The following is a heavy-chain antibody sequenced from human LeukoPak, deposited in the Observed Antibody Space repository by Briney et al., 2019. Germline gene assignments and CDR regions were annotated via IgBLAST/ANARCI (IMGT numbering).Heavy chain of an antibody. CDR2: IYYGGST. CDR3: ARIQLWRTYFDY. Sequence: SETMSLTCTVSGGSISSGGYYWSWIPQHPGKGLEWIGYIYYGGSTYYHPSLKSRVTISVDTSKNQFSLKLSSVTAADTAVYYCARIQLWRTYFDYWGQGTLVTVSS. CDR1: GGSISSGGYY. V-gene: IGHV4-31*03. J-gene: IGHJ4*02. D-gene: IGHD5-18*01.